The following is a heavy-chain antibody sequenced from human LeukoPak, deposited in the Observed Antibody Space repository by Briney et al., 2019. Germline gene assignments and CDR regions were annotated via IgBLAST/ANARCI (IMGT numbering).Heavy chain of an antibody. J-gene: IGHJ4*02. Sequence: GGSLRLSCAASGFTFSSYGMSWVRQAPGKGLEWVSAISGSGGSTYYADSVKGRFTISRDNSKNTLYLQMNSLRAEDTAVYYCAKDPSYYYDSSGYYPWYFDYWGQGTLVTVSS. D-gene: IGHD3-22*01. CDR2: ISGSGGST. CDR1: GFTFSSYG. CDR3: AKDPSYYYDSSGYYPWYFDY. V-gene: IGHV3-23*01.